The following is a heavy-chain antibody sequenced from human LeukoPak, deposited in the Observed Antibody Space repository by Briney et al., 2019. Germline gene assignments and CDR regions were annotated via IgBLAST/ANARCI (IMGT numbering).Heavy chain of an antibody. CDR2: ISYDGSNK. CDR1: GFTFSSYA. CDR3: ARDRDPITMVPRYYFDY. D-gene: IGHD3-10*01. Sequence: GGSLRLSCAASGFTFSSYAMHWVRQAPGKGLEWVAVISYDGSNKYYADSVKGRFTISRDNSKNTLYLQTNSLRAEDTAVYYCARDRDPITMVPRYYFDYWGQGTLVTVSS. V-gene: IGHV3-30*04. J-gene: IGHJ4*02.